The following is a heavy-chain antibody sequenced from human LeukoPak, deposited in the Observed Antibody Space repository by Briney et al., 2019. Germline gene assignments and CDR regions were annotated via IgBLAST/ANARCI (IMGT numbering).Heavy chain of an antibody. CDR1: GFIFSNSW. V-gene: IGHV3-7*01. CDR2: IKHDGGEK. Sequence: GGSLRLSCVASGFIFSNSWMSWVRQAPGKGLEWVANIKHDGGEKYYVYSVKGRFTISRDNAKNSLDLQMNNLRVEDTAVYYCATSQTTSGRYGNAFDIWGQGTTVTV. D-gene: IGHD6-19*01. J-gene: IGHJ3*02. CDR3: ATSQTTSGRYGNAFDI.